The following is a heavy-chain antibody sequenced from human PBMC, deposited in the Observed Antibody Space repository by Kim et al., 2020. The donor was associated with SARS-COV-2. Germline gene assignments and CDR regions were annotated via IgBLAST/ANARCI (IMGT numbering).Heavy chain of an antibody. V-gene: IGHV3-73*01. CDR1: GFTFSGSA. J-gene: IGHJ4*02. Sequence: GGSLRLSCAASGFTFSGSAMHWVRQASGKGLEWVGRIRSKANSYATAYAASVKGRFTISRDDSKNTAYLQMNSLKTEDTAVYYCTRQVWDIRAVAGSIDYWGQGTLVTVSS. CDR3: TRQVWDIRAVAGSIDY. D-gene: IGHD6-19*01. CDR2: IRSKANSYAT.